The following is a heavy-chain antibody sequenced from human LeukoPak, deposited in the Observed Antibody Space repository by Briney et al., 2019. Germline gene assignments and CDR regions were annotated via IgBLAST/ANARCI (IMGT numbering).Heavy chain of an antibody. J-gene: IGHJ4*02. CDR3: ARGAATGPTLGLDY. CDR2: ISGSGGGT. Sequence: GGSLRLSCAASGFTFSSYTMSWVRQAPGRGLEWVSAISGSGGGTYYPDSVKGRFTISRDISKNTVYLQMNSLRVEDTAVYFCARGAATGPTLGLDYWGQGTLVTVSS. D-gene: IGHD6-13*01. V-gene: IGHV3-23*01. CDR1: GFTFSSYT.